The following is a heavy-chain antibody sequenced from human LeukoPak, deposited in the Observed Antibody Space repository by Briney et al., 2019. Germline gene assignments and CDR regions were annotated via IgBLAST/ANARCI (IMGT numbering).Heavy chain of an antibody. CDR2: IKQDGSEK. CDR3: ASGGSYFGY. Sequence: GGSLRLSCEGSGFTFSSYWMSWVRQAPGKGLEWVANIKQDGSEKYYVDSVKGRFTISRDNAKNSLFLQMNSLRADDTAVYHCASGGSYFGYWGQGTLVTVSS. J-gene: IGHJ4*02. CDR1: GFTFSSYW. V-gene: IGHV3-7*05.